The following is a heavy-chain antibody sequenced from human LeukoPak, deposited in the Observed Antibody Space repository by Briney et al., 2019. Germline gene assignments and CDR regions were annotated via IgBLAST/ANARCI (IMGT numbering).Heavy chain of an antibody. V-gene: IGHV3-21*01. CDR2: INSGSNPI. CDR1: GFIFSSFT. CDR3: TRGSYGDYGY. Sequence: PGGSLRLSCAASGFIFSSFTMNWVRQAPGKGLEWVSSINSGSNPIYCADSVKGRFTISRDNAKNSLYLQMNSLRAEDTAVYYCTRGSYGDYGYWGQGALVTVSS. J-gene: IGHJ4*02. D-gene: IGHD4-17*01.